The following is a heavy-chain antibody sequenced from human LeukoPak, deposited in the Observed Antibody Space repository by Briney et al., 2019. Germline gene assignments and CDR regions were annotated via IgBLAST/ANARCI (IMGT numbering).Heavy chain of an antibody. V-gene: IGHV1-69*05. CDR1: GGTFSSYA. CDR2: IIPIFGTA. CDR3: ARGVAAPYYYYYMDV. Sequence: SVKVSCKASGGTFSSYAIIWVRQAPGQGLEWMGGIIPIFGTANYAQKFQGRVTITTDESTRTAYMELSSLRSEDTAVYYCARGVAAPYYYYYMDVWGKGTTVTVSS. D-gene: IGHD6-13*01. J-gene: IGHJ6*03.